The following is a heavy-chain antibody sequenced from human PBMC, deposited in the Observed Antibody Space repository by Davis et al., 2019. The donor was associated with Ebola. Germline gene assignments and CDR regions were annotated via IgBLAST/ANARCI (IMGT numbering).Heavy chain of an antibody. V-gene: IGHV1-18*01. D-gene: IGHD3-9*01. J-gene: IGHJ4*02. Sequence: ASVKVSCKASGYTFTSYGISWVRQAPGQGLEWMGWISAYNGNTNYAQKLQGRVTMTTDKSTSTAYMELRSLRSDDTAVYYCARDLTDDILTGYLDYWGQGTLVTVSS. CDR1: GYTFTSYG. CDR2: ISAYNGNT. CDR3: ARDLTDDILTGYLDY.